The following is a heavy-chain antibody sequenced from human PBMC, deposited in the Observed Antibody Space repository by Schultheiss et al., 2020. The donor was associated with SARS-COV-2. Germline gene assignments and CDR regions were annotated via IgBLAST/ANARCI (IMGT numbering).Heavy chain of an antibody. CDR1: GFSLSTSGMC. CDR3: AHRRDYYYGMDV. V-gene: IGHV2-5*08. Sequence: SGPTLVKPTQTLTLTCTFSGFSLSTSGMCVSWIRQPPGKALEWLALIDWDDDKRYSPSLKSRLTITKDTSKNQVVLTMTNMDPVDTATYYCAHRRDYYYGMDVWGQGTTVTVSS. CDR2: IDWDDDK. J-gene: IGHJ6*02.